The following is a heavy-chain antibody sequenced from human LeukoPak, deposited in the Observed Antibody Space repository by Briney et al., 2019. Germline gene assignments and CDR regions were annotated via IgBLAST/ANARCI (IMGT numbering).Heavy chain of an antibody. CDR1: GGTFSSYA. J-gene: IGHJ6*04. CDR2: IIPIFGTA. Sequence: ASVKVSCKASGGTFSSYAISWVRQAPGQGLEWMGGIIPIFGTANYAQKFQGRVTITADKSTSTAYMELSSLRSEDTVVYYCASLGWLTGYYPQSYGMDVWGKGTTVTVSS. V-gene: IGHV1-69*06. CDR3: ASLGWLTGYYPQSYGMDV. D-gene: IGHD3-9*01.